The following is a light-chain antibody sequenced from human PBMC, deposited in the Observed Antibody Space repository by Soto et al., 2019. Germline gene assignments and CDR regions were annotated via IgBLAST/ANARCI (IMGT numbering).Light chain of an antibody. J-gene: IGLJ2*01. V-gene: IGLV2-14*01. Sequence: QSALTQPASVSGAPGQSITISCTGTSTNIGYYNYVSWYQQHPGKAPKLMIYEDNNRPSGVPNRSSGTKSGNTSSLTISGLQAEDEDYYYRHSYTGKNTIVFGGGTKLTVL. CDR1: STNIGYYNY. CDR3: HSYTGKNTIV. CDR2: EDN.